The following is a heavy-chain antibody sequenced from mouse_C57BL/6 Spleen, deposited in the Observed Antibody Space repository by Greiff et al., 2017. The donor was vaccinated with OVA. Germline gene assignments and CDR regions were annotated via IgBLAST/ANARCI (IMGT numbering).Heavy chain of an antibody. J-gene: IGHJ1*03. Sequence: VQLVESGPELVRPGVSVKISCKGSGYTFTDYAMHWVKQSHAKSLEWIGVISTYYGDASYNQKFKDKATMTVDKSSSTAYMELARLTSEDSAVYYCARVPNCCGSSYWYFDVWGTGTTVTVSS. V-gene: IGHV1-67*01. D-gene: IGHD1-1*01. CDR2: ISTYYGDA. CDR1: GYTFTDYA. CDR3: ARVPNCCGSSYWYFDV.